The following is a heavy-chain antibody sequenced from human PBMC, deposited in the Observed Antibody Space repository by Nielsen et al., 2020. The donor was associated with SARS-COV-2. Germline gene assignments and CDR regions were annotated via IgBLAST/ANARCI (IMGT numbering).Heavy chain of an antibody. V-gene: IGHV7-4-1*02. CDR2: INTNTGNP. J-gene: IGHJ3*02. D-gene: IGHD6-19*01. CDR3: AGGQWRDLGAFDI. Sequence: ASVKVSCKASGYTFTSYAMNGVRQAPGQGLEWMGWINTNTGNPTYAQGFTGRFVFSFDTSVSTAYLQNSSLKAEDTAVYYCAGGQWRDLGAFDIWGKGTMVTVSS. CDR1: GYTFTSYA.